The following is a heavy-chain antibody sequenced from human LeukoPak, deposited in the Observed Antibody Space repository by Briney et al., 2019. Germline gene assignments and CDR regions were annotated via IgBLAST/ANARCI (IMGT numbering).Heavy chain of an antibody. Sequence: GASVTVSCTASGGTFSSYAISWVRQAPGQGLEWMGGIIPIFGTANYAQKFQGRVTITADESTSTAYMELSSLRSEDTAVYYCARVLGAAAAGWFDPWGQGTLVTVSS. CDR2: IIPIFGTA. V-gene: IGHV1-69*13. J-gene: IGHJ5*02. D-gene: IGHD6-13*01. CDR3: ARVLGAAAAGWFDP. CDR1: GGTFSSYA.